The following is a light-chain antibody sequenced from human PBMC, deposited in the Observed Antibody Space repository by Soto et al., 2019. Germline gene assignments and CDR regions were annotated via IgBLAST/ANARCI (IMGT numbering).Light chain of an antibody. J-gene: IGKJ1*01. V-gene: IGKV1-5*01. CDR3: QQYNSYWWT. Sequence: DIQMTQSPSTLSASVGDRVTITCRASQSISSWLAWYQQKPGKAPKLLIYDASSLESGVPSRFSGSGSGTELTLTISSLQPDDFANYYCQQYNSYWWTFGQGTKVEIK. CDR2: DAS. CDR1: QSISSW.